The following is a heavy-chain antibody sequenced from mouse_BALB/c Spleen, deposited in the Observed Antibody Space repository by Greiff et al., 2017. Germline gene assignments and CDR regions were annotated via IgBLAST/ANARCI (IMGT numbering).Heavy chain of an antibody. CDR3: AREGLYYGNYEGFAY. CDR1: GFTFSSFG. D-gene: IGHD2-1*01. V-gene: IGHV5-17*02. Sequence: EVQGVESGGGLVQPGGSRKLSCAASGFTFSSFGMHWVRQAPEKGLEWVAYISSGSSTIYYADTVKGRFTISRDNPKNTLFLQMTSLRSEDTAMYYCAREGLYYGNYEGFAYWGQGTLVTVSA. J-gene: IGHJ3*01. CDR2: ISSGSSTI.